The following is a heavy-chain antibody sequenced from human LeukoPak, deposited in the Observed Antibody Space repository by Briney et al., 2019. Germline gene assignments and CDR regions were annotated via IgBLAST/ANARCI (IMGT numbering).Heavy chain of an antibody. V-gene: IGHV1-8*02. CDR2: MNPSSGNT. J-gene: IGHJ4*02. Sequence: ASVKVSCKASGYTFSNYDINWVRQATGQGLEWMAWMNPSSGNTAYAQKLQGRVTLTRDTSIDTAYMELSSLRSEDTAVYYCARGPSGHRSDFDYWGQGTLVTVPS. CDR1: GYTFSNYD. D-gene: IGHD1-1*01. CDR3: ARGPSGHRSDFDY.